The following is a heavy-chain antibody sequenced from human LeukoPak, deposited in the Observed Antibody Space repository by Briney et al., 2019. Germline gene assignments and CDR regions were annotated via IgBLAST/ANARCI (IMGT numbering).Heavy chain of an antibody. CDR2: IRVSGSTT. D-gene: IGHD6-6*01. CDR3: AKEIRPNDY. Sequence: PGGSLRLSCAASGFTVITNDMTWVRQAPGKWLEWVSSIRVSGSTTYYADSVKGRFTISRDNSKNTLYLQMNSLRAEDTAIYYCAKEIRPNDYWGQGTLVTVSS. CDR1: GFTVITND. V-gene: IGHV3-23*01. J-gene: IGHJ4*02.